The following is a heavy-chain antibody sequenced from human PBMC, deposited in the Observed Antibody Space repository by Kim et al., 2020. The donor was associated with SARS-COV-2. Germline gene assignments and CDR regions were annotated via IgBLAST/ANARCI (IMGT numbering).Heavy chain of an antibody. Sequence: ASVKVSCKASGYTFNNYDVHWVRKAPGQGLEWMGIINPSGGSRTYTQKFQGRVTMTEDTSTSTVYMELTSLQFEDTAVYYCAMGIALNGCFDPWGQGTQVIVSS. CDR3: AMGIALNGCFDP. J-gene: IGHJ5*02. CDR2: INPSGGSR. V-gene: IGHV1-46*03. CDR1: GYTFNNYD. D-gene: IGHD6-13*01.